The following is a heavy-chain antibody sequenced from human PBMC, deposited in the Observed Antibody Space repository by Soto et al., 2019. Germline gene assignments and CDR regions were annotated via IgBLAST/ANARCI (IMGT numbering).Heavy chain of an antibody. CDR1: GGYIRSSSYY. CDR2: IYYSGST. V-gene: IGHV4-39*01. D-gene: IGHD5-12*01. Sequence: FVTKSLTCTVSGGYIRSSSYYWGWISQPPGKGLEWIGSIYYSGSTYYNPSLKSRVTISVDTSENQFSLKLSSVTAADTAVYYCARHSVEMATIGQYNWFDPWGQGTLVTVSS. CDR3: ARHSVEMATIGQYNWFDP. J-gene: IGHJ5*02.